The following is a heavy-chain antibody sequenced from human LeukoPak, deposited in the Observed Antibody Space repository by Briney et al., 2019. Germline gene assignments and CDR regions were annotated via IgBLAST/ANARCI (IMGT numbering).Heavy chain of an antibody. Sequence: SVKVSCKASGGTFSSYAISWVRQAPGQGLEWMGGIIPIFGTANYAQKFQGRVTITADESTSTAYMELSSLRSEDTAVYYCARGGQLWSKPPKPVDYWGQGTLVTVSS. D-gene: IGHD5-18*01. CDR1: GGTFSSYA. V-gene: IGHV1-69*13. CDR3: ARGGQLWSKPPKPVDY. CDR2: IIPIFGTA. J-gene: IGHJ4*02.